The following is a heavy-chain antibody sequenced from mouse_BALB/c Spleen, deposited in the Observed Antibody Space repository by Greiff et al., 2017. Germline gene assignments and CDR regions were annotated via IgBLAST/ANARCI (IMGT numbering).Heavy chain of an antibody. Sequence: EVKLMESGGGLVKPGGSLKLSCAASGFTFSSYTMSWVRQTPEKRLEWVATISSGGSYTYYPDSVKGRFTISRDNAKNTLYLQMSSLKSEDTAMYYCISTMGFAYWGQGTLVTVSA. CDR2: ISSGGSYT. V-gene: IGHV5-6-4*01. CDR1: GFTFSSYT. J-gene: IGHJ3*01. CDR3: ISTMGFAY. D-gene: IGHD2-1*01.